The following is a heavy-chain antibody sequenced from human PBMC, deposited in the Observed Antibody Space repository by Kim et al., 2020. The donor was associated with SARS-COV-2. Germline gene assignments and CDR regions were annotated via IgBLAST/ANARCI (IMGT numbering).Heavy chain of an antibody. D-gene: IGHD1-20*01. J-gene: IGHJ4*02. V-gene: IGHV3-9*01. Sequence: GSIGYADSVKGRFTISRDNAKNSLYLQMNSLRAEDTALYYCASLTGYIDYWGQGTLVTVSS. CDR2: GSI. CDR3: ASLTGYIDY.